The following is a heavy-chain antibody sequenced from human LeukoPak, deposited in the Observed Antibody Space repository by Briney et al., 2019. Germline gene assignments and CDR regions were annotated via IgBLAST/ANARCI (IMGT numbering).Heavy chain of an antibody. Sequence: ASVKVSCKASGYTFSGYYMHWVRQAPGQGLEWMEWINPNSGGTNYAQKFQGRVTMTRDTSISTAYMELSRLRSDDTAVYYCVREQIMYYYDSSGYWFDPWGQGTLVTVSS. CDR3: VREQIMYYYDSSGYWFDP. CDR2: INPNSGGT. D-gene: IGHD3-22*01. J-gene: IGHJ5*02. CDR1: GYTFSGYY. V-gene: IGHV1-2*02.